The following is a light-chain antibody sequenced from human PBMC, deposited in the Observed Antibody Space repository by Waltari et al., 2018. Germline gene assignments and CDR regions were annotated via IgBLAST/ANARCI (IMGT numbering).Light chain of an antibody. CDR1: QSLLHSSGNTF. CDR2: LIS. CDR3: MQARQTPWT. J-gene: IGKJ1*01. Sequence: DIVMTQSPLSLSVTPGAPASISCRSSQSLLHSSGNTFLDWYLQKPGQSPQLLIYLISNRASGVPDRFSGSGSGTDFTLKISRVEDEDVGVYFCMQARQTPWTFGQGTKVEIK. V-gene: IGKV2-28*01.